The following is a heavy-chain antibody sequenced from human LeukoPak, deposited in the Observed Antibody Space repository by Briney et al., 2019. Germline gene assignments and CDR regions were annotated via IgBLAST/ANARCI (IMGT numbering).Heavy chain of an antibody. CDR2: IYSGGST. D-gene: IGHD3-10*01. CDR3: ARLYYGSGTTNDY. Sequence: GGSLRLSCAASGFTVSSNYMSWVRQAPGKGLEWVSVIYSGGSTYYADSVKGRFTISRDNSKNTLHLQMNSLRAEDTAVYYCARLYYGSGTTNDYWGQGTLVTVSS. V-gene: IGHV3-66*04. J-gene: IGHJ4*02. CDR1: GFTVSSNY.